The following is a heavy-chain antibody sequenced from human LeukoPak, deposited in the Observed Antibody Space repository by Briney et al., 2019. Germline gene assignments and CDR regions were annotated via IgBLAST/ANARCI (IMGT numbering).Heavy chain of an antibody. J-gene: IGHJ4*02. Sequence: PGGSLRLSCAASGFTFSSYAMSWVRQAPGKGLEWVSAISGSGGSTYYADSVKGRFTISRDNSKNTLYLQMNSLRAEDTAIYYCAKGRGGTVTSGLNYWGQGTLVTVSS. D-gene: IGHD4-17*01. CDR3: AKGRGGTVTSGLNY. CDR2: ISGSGGST. CDR1: GFTFSSYA. V-gene: IGHV3-23*01.